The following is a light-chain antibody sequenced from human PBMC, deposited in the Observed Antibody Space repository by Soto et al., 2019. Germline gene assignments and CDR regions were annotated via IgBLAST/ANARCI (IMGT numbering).Light chain of an antibody. CDR1: KLGAKY. V-gene: IGLV3-1*01. J-gene: IGLJ2*01. CDR3: QAWGSSTVV. Sequence: SYELTQPPSVAVSPGQTASITCSGDKLGAKYACWYQQKPGQSPVLVIYQDGKRPSGIPERFSGSNSGNTATLTVSGTQALYEADYYCQAWGSSTVVFGGGTKLTVL. CDR2: QDG.